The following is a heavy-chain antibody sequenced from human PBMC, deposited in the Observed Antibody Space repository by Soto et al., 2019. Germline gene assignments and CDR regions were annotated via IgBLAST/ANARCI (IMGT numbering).Heavy chain of an antibody. CDR1: GYTFASYA. V-gene: IGHV1-3*04. CDR3: ATRSPAFDY. CDR2: INTDKGKT. J-gene: IGHJ4*02. Sequence: ASVKVSCKASGYTFASYAIHWVRQAPGQGLEWMGWINTDKGKTTYAQKFQGRVTMTTDTSTSTAYMELRSLRSDDTAVYYCATRSPAFDYWGQGTLVTVSS.